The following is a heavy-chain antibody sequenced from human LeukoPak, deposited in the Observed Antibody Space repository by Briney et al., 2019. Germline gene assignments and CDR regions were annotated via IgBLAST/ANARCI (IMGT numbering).Heavy chain of an antibody. CDR1: GYTFTGYY. J-gene: IGHJ4*02. CDR2: INPNSGGT. CDR3: ARTLKQAYYYDSSGYSYYFDY. V-gene: IGHV1-2*02. D-gene: IGHD3-22*01. Sequence: ASVKVSCKASGYTFTGYYMHWVRQAPGQGLEWMGWINPNSGGTNYAQKFQGRVTMTRDPSISTAYMELSRLRSDDTAVYYCARTLKQAYYYDSSGYSYYFDYWGQGTLVTVSS.